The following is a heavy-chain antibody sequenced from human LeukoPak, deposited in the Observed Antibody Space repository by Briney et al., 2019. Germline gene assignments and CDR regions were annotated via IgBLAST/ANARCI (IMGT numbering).Heavy chain of an antibody. CDR2: MSYDGSER. Sequence: PGGSLRLSCAASGFTFSSYGIHWVRQAPGKGLEWVAFMSYDGSERFYVDSVQGRFTVSRDNSKNTLYLQMNSLRSEDTAVYYCAKDLGSGSSPHYFDYWGQGTLVTVSS. D-gene: IGHD5-12*01. J-gene: IGHJ4*02. CDR3: AKDLGSGSSPHYFDY. CDR1: GFTFSSYG. V-gene: IGHV3-30*18.